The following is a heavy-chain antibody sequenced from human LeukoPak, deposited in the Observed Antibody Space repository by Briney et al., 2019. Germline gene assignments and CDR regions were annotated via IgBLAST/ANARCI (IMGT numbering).Heavy chain of an antibody. Sequence: PSETLSLTCTVSGGSISGYYWSWVRQPPGKGLEWIGDIYYSGYSAITIYNPSLKTRLTIPVDTAKNLFSLPLSSMTAADTAVYYCARAPGYFYMDGWGKGTTVTV. CDR2: IYYSGYSAIT. CDR3: ARAPGYFYMDG. D-gene: IGHD2/OR15-2a*01. CDR1: GGSISGYY. J-gene: IGHJ6*03. V-gene: IGHV4-59*01.